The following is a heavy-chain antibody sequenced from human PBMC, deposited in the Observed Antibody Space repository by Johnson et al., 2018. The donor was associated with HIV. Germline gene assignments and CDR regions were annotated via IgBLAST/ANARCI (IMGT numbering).Heavy chain of an antibody. V-gene: IGHV3-30-3*01. CDR3: AREDSSGYPDAFDI. D-gene: IGHD3-22*01. CDR1: GFTFSSYA. CDR2: ISYDGSNK. J-gene: IGHJ3*02. Sequence: QVQLVESGGGVVQPGRSLRLSCAASGFTFSSYAMHWVRQAPGKGLEWVAVISYDGSNKYYADSVKGRFTISRDNSKNTLYLQMNSLRAEDTAVYYCAREDSSGYPDAFDIWGQGTMVTVSS.